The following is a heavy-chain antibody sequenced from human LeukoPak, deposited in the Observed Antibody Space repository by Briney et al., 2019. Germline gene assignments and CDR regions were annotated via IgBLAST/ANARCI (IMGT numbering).Heavy chain of an antibody. J-gene: IGHJ6*03. CDR1: GGTFISYA. D-gene: IGHD2-15*01. CDR3: AGLDVFAAYHYYYYYMDV. CDR2: IFPILGTA. V-gene: IGHV1-69*05. Sequence: GSSVKVSCKGSGGTFISYASSGVRQAPGQGLEWVGGIFPILGTANYAQKFQGRVTITTDESTSTAYMEPSSLRSEDTAVYYCAGLDVFAAYHYYYYYMDVWGKGTTVTVSS.